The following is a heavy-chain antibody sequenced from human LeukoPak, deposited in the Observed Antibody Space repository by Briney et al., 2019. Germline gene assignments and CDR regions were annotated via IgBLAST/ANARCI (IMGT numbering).Heavy chain of an antibody. Sequence: PGGSLRLSCAASGFTFGDYYMSWIRQAPGKGLEWVSYISSSSSYTNYADSVKGRFTISRDDAKNSLYLQMNSLRAEDTAVYYCASSYGGNSIDYWGQGTLVTVSS. V-gene: IGHV3-11*03. CDR3: ASSYGGNSIDY. J-gene: IGHJ4*02. D-gene: IGHD4-23*01. CDR1: GFTFGDYY. CDR2: ISSSSSYT.